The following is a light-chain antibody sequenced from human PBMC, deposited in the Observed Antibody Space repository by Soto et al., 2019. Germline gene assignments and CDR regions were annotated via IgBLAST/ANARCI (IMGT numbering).Light chain of an antibody. CDR3: HQRQSWPRT. V-gene: IGKV3-11*01. Sequence: EIVLTQSPATLSAFPGDRVTLSCRASQALNTRLAWYQHKPGQAPRLLIYLTSNRAAGVPARFSAWGYETDFTLTISDVEPEDFAVYYCHQRQSWPRTFGQGTKVEIK. CDR2: LTS. CDR1: QALNTR. J-gene: IGKJ1*01.